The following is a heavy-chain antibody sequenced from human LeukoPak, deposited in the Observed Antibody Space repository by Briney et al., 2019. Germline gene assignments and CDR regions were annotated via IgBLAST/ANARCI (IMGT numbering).Heavy chain of an antibody. V-gene: IGHV1-69*13. CDR3: ALSELRGQYYFDY. D-gene: IGHD4-17*01. Sequence: GASVKVSSKASGGTFSSYAISWVRQAPGQGLEWMGGIIPIFGTANYAQKFQGRVTITADESTSTAYMELSSLRSEDTAVYYCALSELRGQYYFDYWGQGTLVTVSS. CDR2: IIPIFGTA. J-gene: IGHJ4*02. CDR1: GGTFSSYA.